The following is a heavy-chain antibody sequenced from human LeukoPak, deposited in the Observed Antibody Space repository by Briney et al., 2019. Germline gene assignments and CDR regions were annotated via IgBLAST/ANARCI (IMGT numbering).Heavy chain of an antibody. D-gene: IGHD4-17*01. Sequence: GGSLRLSCAGSGLSFSDFAMTWVRQAPGKGLEWVSSMTGNGGTVVYTDSVKGRFTMSRDNSKNTVYLQMNSLRAEDTALYYCTKDPNGNYIGASDPWGLGTLVTVSS. CDR1: GLSFSDFA. CDR2: MTGNGGTV. V-gene: IGHV3-23*01. CDR3: TKDPNGNYIGASDP. J-gene: IGHJ5*02.